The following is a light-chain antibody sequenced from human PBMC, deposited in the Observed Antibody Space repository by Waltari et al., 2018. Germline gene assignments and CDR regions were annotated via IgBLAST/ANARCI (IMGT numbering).Light chain of an antibody. CDR3: AAWDDRMNGHWV. J-gene: IGLJ3*02. CDR2: RND. Sequence: QSVLTQQPSASGTPGQRVTISCSGSSSNIGDNVVNWYQQLPGQAPKLLIYRNDQRPSGVPDRFSASKSGTSASLAISGLQSEDEADYYCAAWDDRMNGHWVFGGGTKVTVL. V-gene: IGLV1-44*01. CDR1: SSNIGDNV.